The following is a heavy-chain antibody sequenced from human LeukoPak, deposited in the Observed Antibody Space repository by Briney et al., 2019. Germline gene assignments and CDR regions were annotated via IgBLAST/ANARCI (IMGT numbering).Heavy chain of an antibody. D-gene: IGHD3-16*01. CDR2: IYTSGST. Sequence: PSETLSLTCTVSGGSISSGSYYWSWIRQPAGKGLEWIGRIYTSGSTDYNPSLKSRVTISVDTSKNQFSLKLSSVTAADTAVYYCARDGGYHHTGLDYWGQGTLVTVSS. V-gene: IGHV4-61*02. CDR1: GGSISSGSYY. CDR3: ARDGGYHHTGLDY. J-gene: IGHJ4*02.